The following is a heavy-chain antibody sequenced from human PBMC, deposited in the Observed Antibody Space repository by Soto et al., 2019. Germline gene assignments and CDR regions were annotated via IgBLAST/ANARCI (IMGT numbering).Heavy chain of an antibody. CDR2: LNSDGTDT. J-gene: IGHJ6*02. V-gene: IGHV3-74*01. CDR1: GFSFSSYW. CDR3: ARELTAFGMDV. D-gene: IGHD3-9*01. Sequence: EVQLVESGGGLVQPGGSLRLSCAASGFSFSSYWMHWVRQAPGSGLVWVSRLNSDGTDTDYADSVKGRFTISRDTAKYRLYLQMNSMRTEDTAVYYCARELTAFGMDVWGQGTTVTVSS.